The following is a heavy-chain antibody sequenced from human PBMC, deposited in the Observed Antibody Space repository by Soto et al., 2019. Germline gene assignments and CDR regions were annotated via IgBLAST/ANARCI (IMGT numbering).Heavy chain of an antibody. CDR3: ASLYCSGDSCYWDY. CDR2: IYYSGST. Sequence: SETLSLTCTVSGGSISIYYWSWIRQPPGKGLEWIGNIYYSGSTNYNPSLKSRVTISVDTSRHQFSLKLTSVTAADTAVYYCASLYCSGDSCYWDYWGQGTPVTVSS. J-gene: IGHJ4*02. V-gene: IGHV4-59*01. CDR1: GGSISIYY. D-gene: IGHD2-15*01.